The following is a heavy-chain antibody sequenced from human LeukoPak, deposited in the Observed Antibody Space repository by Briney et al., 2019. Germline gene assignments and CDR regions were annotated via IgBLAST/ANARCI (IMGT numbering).Heavy chain of an antibody. D-gene: IGHD3-9*01. CDR1: GFTVSSNY. J-gene: IGHJ5*02. CDR3: ARERYDILTGYEGGFDP. Sequence: GGSLRLSCAASGFTVSSNYMSWVRQAPGKGLEWVSDIYSGGSTYHADSVKGRFTISRDNSKNTLYLQMNSLRAEDTAVYYCARERYDILTGYEGGFDPWGQGTLVTVSS. CDR2: IYSGGST. V-gene: IGHV3-66*02.